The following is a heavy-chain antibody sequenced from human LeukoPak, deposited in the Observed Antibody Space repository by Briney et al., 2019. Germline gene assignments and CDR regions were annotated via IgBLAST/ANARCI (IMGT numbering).Heavy chain of an antibody. Sequence: GGSLRLSCAASGFTFSSYAMHWVRQAPGKGLEWVAVISYDGSNKYYADSVKGRFTISRDNSKNTLYLQMNSLRAEDTAVYYCVINWNCDYWGQGTLVTVSS. D-gene: IGHD1-20*01. CDR2: ISYDGSNK. CDR1: GFTFSSYA. J-gene: IGHJ4*02. V-gene: IGHV3-30-3*01. CDR3: VINWNCDY.